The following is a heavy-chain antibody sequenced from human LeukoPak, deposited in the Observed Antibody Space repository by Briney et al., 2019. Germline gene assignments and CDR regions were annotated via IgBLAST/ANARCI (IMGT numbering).Heavy chain of an antibody. V-gene: IGHV1-18*01. CDR1: GDTFTNYG. Sequence: ASLKLSCKTSGDTFTNYGSAWVRQSPGQGLEWMGWISAYKGDTKYAQPLQGSATMSADTSTTTAYMEMRSLRSEDPAVYYCAKDYLPVGTPGNYFDYWGQGTLVTVSS. CDR3: AKDYLPVGTPGNYFDY. D-gene: IGHD4-23*01. J-gene: IGHJ4*02. CDR2: ISAYKGDT.